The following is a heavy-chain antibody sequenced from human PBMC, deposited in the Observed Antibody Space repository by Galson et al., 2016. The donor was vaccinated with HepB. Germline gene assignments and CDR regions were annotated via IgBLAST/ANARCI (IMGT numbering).Heavy chain of an antibody. CDR2: VYHRGDT. V-gene: IGHV4-4*02. Sequence: SETLSLTCAVSGGSISTNNWWSWVRQPPGKGLEWIGQVYHRGDTNYNPSLRSRVTMSVDKSKNRFSLKLTSVTAADTARYFCAREAPRDYFDYWGQGTRVTVST. CDR3: AREAPRDYFDY. J-gene: IGHJ4*02. CDR1: GGSISTNNW.